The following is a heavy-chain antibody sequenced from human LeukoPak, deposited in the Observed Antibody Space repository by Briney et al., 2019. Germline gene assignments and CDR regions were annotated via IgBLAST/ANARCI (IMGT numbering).Heavy chain of an antibody. CDR1: GGSISSYY. V-gene: IGHV4-59*08. Sequence: SETLSLTCTVSGGSISSYYWSWIRQPPGKGLEWIGYIYYNGSTNYNPSLKSRVTISVDTSRNQFSLKLSSVTAADTAVYYCARLAQLSAFDIWGQGTMVTVSS. J-gene: IGHJ3*02. CDR3: ARLAQLSAFDI. CDR2: IYYNGST. D-gene: IGHD5-18*01.